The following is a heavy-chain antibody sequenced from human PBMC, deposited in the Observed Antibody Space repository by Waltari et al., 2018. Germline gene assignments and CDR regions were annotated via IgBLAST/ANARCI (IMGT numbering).Heavy chain of an antibody. V-gene: IGHV1-69*01. Sequence: QVQLVQSGAEVKKPGSSVKVSCKASGGTFSSYAISWVRQAPGQGLEWMGGITPICGTANYAQKFQGRVTITADESTSTAYMELSSLRSEDTAVYYCASLSHYYYGMDVWGQGTTVTVSS. CDR2: ITPICGTA. CDR3: ASLSHYYYGMDV. J-gene: IGHJ6*02. CDR1: GGTFSSYA.